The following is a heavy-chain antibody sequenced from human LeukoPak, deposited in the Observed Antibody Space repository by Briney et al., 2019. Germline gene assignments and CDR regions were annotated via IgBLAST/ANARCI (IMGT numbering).Heavy chain of an antibody. V-gene: IGHV3-7*01. Sequence: PGGSLRLSCAASGFTLSDYWMSWVRQAPGEGLEWVANMDQDGSEENYVDSVKGRFTISRDDAKNSLYLQMSSLRAEDTAVYYCARESTEERPGCWGQGTLVTVSS. CDR3: ARESTEERPGC. CDR2: MDQDGSEE. CDR1: GFTLSDYW. J-gene: IGHJ4*02. D-gene: IGHD1-1*01.